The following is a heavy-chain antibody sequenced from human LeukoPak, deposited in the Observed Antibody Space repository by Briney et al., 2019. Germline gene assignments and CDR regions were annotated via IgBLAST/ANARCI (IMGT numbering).Heavy chain of an antibody. CDR2: INHSGST. CDR1: GGPFSGYY. V-gene: IGHV4-34*01. CDR3: ARGLPLATFFDY. J-gene: IGHJ4*02. Sequence: PSETLSLTCAVYGGPFSGYYWSWIRQPPGKGLEWIGEINHSGSTNYNPSLKSRVTISVDTSKNQFSLKLSSVTAADTAVYYCARGLPLATFFDYWGQGTLVTVSS. D-gene: IGHD5-12*01.